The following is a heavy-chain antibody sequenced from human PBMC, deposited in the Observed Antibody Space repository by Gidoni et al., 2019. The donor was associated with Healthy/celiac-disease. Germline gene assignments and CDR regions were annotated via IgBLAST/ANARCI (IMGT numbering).Heavy chain of an antibody. Sequence: QLQLQESGPGLVKPSETLSLTCTVSGGSISSSSYYWGWIRQPPGKGLEWIGSIYYSGSTYYNPSLKSRVTISVDTSKNQFSLKLSSVTAADTAVYYCARLYGSGSWGTSSLDAFDIWGQGTMVTVSS. CDR1: GGSISSSSYY. V-gene: IGHV4-39*01. CDR2: IYYSGST. D-gene: IGHD3-10*01. J-gene: IGHJ3*02. CDR3: ARLYGSGSWGTSSLDAFDI.